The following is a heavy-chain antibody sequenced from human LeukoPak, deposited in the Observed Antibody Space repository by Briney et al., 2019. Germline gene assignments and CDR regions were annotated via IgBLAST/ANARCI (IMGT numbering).Heavy chain of an antibody. CDR1: GGSISSGGYY. CDR2: INHSGST. V-gene: IGHV4-39*07. D-gene: IGHD6-19*01. Sequence: SETLSLTCTVSGGSISSGGYYWSWIRQPPGKGLEWIGEINHSGSTNYNPSLKSRVTISVDTSKNQFSLKLSSVTAADTAVYYCARGRGSGWYHDYFDYWGQGTLVTVSS. J-gene: IGHJ4*02. CDR3: ARGRGSGWYHDYFDY.